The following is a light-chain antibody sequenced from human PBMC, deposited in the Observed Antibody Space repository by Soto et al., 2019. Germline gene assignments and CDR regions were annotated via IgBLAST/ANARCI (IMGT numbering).Light chain of an antibody. Sequence: DIQLTQSPSFLSASVGDRVTITCRASQGISSYLDWYQQKPGKAPKLLIYAASTLQSGVTSRFSGSGSGTEFTLTISSLQPEDVATYYCQQLNSYPFTVGPGTKVDIK. V-gene: IGKV1-9*01. CDR1: QGISSY. CDR3: QQLNSYPFT. CDR2: AAS. J-gene: IGKJ3*01.